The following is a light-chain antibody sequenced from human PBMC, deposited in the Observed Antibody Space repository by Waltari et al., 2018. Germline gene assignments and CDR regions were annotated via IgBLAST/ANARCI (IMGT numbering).Light chain of an antibody. CDR1: QSVSKS. Sequence: EVVLTQSPGTLSLSPGERATLSCRASQSVSKSLAWYQQRPGQAPRLLIYAASPRATGVPDRFSGSGFGTDFSLTISRLEPEDFAVYYCQNHERLPATFGQGTKVEIK. CDR2: AAS. J-gene: IGKJ1*01. CDR3: QNHERLPAT. V-gene: IGKV3-20*01.